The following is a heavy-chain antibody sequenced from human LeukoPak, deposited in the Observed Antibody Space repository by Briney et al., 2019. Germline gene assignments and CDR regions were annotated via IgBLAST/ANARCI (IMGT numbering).Heavy chain of an antibody. J-gene: IGHJ4*02. Sequence: GASVKVSCKASGYTFTSYGISWVRQAPGQGLEWMGWISAYNGNTNYAQKLQGRATMTTDTSTSTAYMELRSLRSDDTAVYYCARDERYCSGGSCYYGGEGYWGQGTLVTVSS. CDR3: ARDERYCSGGSCYYGGEGY. V-gene: IGHV1-18*01. CDR2: ISAYNGNT. D-gene: IGHD2-15*01. CDR1: GYTFTSYG.